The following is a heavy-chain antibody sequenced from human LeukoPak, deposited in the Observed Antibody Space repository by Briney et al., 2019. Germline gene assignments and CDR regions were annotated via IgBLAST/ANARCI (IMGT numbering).Heavy chain of an antibody. J-gene: IGHJ4*02. Sequence: SGPTLVKPSETLSLTCTVSGGSIISYYWSWIRQSPQKGLEWIAYIHCSGKTNYNPSLKSRVTISVDTSKNQFSLKVTSMTAADTGVYYCTRSFPGIVGAADFWGQGTLVTVSS. D-gene: IGHD1-26*01. CDR2: IHCSGKT. V-gene: IGHV4-59*01. CDR1: GGSIISYY. CDR3: TRSFPGIVGAADF.